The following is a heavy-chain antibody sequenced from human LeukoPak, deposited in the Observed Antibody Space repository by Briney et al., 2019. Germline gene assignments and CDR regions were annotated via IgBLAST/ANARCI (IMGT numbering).Heavy chain of an antibody. Sequence: GGSLRLSCAASGFTFSSYGMHWVRQAPGKGLEWVAVISYDGSNKYYADSVKGRFTISRDNSKNTLYLQMNSLRAEDTAVYYCAKDYGDGYNFDYWGQGTLVTVSS. D-gene: IGHD5-24*01. CDR3: AKDYGDGYNFDY. J-gene: IGHJ4*02. V-gene: IGHV3-30*18. CDR2: ISYDGSNK. CDR1: GFTFSSYG.